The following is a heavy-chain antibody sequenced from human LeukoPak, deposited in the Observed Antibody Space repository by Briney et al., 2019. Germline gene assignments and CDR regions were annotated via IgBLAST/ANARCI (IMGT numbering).Heavy chain of an antibody. CDR1: GFRITNYN. D-gene: IGHD3-10*01. CDR3: ARESYGDASGSYHGEAFDI. CDR2: ISGSSRDI. Sequence: GGSLRLSCAASGFRITNYNMNWARQAPGKGLEWVSSISGSSRDIYYADSVKGRFTISRDNAKNSLYLQMNSLRAEDTAVYYCARESYGDASGSYHGEAFDIWGQGTMVTVSS. V-gene: IGHV3-21*01. J-gene: IGHJ3*02.